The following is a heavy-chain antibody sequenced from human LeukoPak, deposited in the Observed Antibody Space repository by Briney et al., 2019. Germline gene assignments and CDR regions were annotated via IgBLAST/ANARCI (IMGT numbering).Heavy chain of an antibody. J-gene: IGHJ4*02. CDR1: GDSFYKYG. Sequence: APVKVSCKASGDSFYKYGVTWVRQAPGQGLEWMGWINAYNGNTNYAQKLQGRVTMTTDTSTSTAYMELRSLRSDDTAVYYCAREELAAPIDYWGQGTLVTVSS. V-gene: IGHV1-18*01. D-gene: IGHD6-6*01. CDR2: INAYNGNT. CDR3: AREELAAPIDY.